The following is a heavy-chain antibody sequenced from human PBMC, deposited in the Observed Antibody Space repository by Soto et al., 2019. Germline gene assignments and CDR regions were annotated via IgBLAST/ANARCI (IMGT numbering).Heavy chain of an antibody. V-gene: IGHV3-21*02. CDR3: ATASFNPYGDYFPDH. D-gene: IGHD4-17*01. J-gene: IGHJ4*02. CDR1: GFTFSAYR. Sequence: VQLAESGGGLVRPGGSLRLSCAGSGFTFSAYRMNWVRQAPGKGLEWVSSISTSSNYIYYADSLKGRFTISRDNAKNSVYLHIDSLRAEDTAVYYCATASFNPYGDYFPDHWGQGTLVTVSS. CDR2: ISTSSNYI.